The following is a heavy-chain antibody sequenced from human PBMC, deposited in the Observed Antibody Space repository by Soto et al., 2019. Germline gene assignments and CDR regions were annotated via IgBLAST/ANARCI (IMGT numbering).Heavy chain of an antibody. CDR3: AHTWGLPFDY. CDR1: GFSLSTSGVG. CDR2: IYWDDDK. D-gene: IGHD3-16*01. J-gene: IGHJ4*02. V-gene: IGHV2-5*02. Sequence: PTLVNPTQTLTLTCTFSGFSLSTSGVGVGWIRQPPGKALEWLALIYWDDDKRYSPSLKSRLTLTSDISKSQVVLTMTNMGPVDTATYFCAHTWGLPFDYWGPGNLVTVSS.